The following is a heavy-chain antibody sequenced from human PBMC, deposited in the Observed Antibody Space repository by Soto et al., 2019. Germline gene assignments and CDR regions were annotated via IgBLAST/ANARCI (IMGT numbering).Heavy chain of an antibody. CDR1: GFTFSSYG. V-gene: IGHV3-33*01. CDR3: ARDRMVRGVIIKAQTY. Sequence: QVQLVESGGGVVQPGRSLRLSCAASGFTFSSYGMHWVRQAPGKGLEWVAVIWYDGSNKYYADSVKGRFTISRDNSKNTLELQMSSLRAEDTAVYYCARDRMVRGVIIKAQTYWGQGTLVTVAS. D-gene: IGHD3-10*01. CDR2: IWYDGSNK. J-gene: IGHJ4*02.